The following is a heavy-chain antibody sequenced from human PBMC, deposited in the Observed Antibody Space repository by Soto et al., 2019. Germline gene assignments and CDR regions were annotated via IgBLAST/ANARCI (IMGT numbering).Heavy chain of an antibody. CDR2: IYYSGST. V-gene: IGHV4-59*01. CDR1: GGSLSSYY. Sequence: PSETLSLTCVVSGGSLSSYYWSWIRQPPGKGLEWIGYIYYSGSTNYNPSIKSRVTISVDTSKNHFSLKLSSVTAADTAVYYFVRYRSSSGAYYYYYGMDVWGQGTTVTVSS. J-gene: IGHJ6*02. D-gene: IGHD6-6*01. CDR3: VRYRSSSGAYYYYYGMDV.